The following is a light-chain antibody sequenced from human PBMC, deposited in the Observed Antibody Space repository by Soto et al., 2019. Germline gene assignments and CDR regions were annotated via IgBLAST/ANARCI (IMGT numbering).Light chain of an antibody. Sequence: QSALTQPRSVSGSPGQSVTISCTGTSSDVGGYNYVSWYQQHPGKAPKLAIYDVNKRPSGVPDRFSGSKSGNTASLTISGLQAEDEADYYCWSYAGSSTVVVGGGTKVTVL. V-gene: IGLV2-11*01. CDR2: DVN. CDR3: WSYAGSSTVV. J-gene: IGLJ2*01. CDR1: SSDVGGYNY.